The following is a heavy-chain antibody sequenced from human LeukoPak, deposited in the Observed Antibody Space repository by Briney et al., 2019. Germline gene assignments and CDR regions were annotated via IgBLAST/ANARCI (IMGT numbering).Heavy chain of an antibody. CDR3: ARDRHCVNGVCHSPAGMDV. Sequence: GGSLRLSCAASGFTFSSYSMNWVRQAPGKRLEWVSSISSSSSYIYYADSVKGRFTISRDNAKNSLYLQMNSLRAEDTAVYYCARDRHCVNGVCHSPAGMDVWGQGTTVTVSS. D-gene: IGHD2-8*01. CDR2: ISSSSSYI. V-gene: IGHV3-21*03. CDR1: GFTFSSYS. J-gene: IGHJ6*02.